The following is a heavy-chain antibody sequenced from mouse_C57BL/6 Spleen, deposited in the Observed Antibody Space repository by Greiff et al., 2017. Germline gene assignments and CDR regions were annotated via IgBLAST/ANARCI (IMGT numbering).Heavy chain of an antibody. V-gene: IGHV1-78*01. J-gene: IGHJ1*03. D-gene: IGHD1-1*01. CDR1: GYTFTDHT. CDR3: ARGGGSSYWYFEV. Sequence: VQLQQSNAELVKPGASVKISCKVSGYTFTDHTIHWMKQRPEQGLEWIGYIYPRDGSTKYNEKFKGKATLTADKSSSTAYMRLNSLTSEDSAVYFCARGGGSSYWYFEVWGTGTTVTVSS. CDR2: IYPRDGST.